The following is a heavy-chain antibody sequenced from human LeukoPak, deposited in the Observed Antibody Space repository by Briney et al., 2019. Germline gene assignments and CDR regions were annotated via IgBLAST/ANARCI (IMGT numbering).Heavy chain of an antibody. CDR2: ISSSGSTI. J-gene: IGHJ3*02. D-gene: IGHD3-3*01. Sequence: GGSLRLPCAASGFTFSDYYMSWVRQAPGKGREWVSYISSSGSTIYYADSVKGRFTISRDNAKNSLHLQMNSLRAEDTAVYYCARDKRFLEWLLHDAFDIWGQGTMVTVSS. CDR3: ARDKRFLEWLLHDAFDI. CDR1: GFTFSDYY. V-gene: IGHV3-11*04.